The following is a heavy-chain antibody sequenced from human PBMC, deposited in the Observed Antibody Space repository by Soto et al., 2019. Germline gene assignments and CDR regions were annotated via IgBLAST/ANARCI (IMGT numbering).Heavy chain of an antibody. CDR1: GGTFSSYA. CDR3: ARIGYCSGGSCYDLGTLYYYYYGMDV. V-gene: IGHV1-69*13. Sequence: GASVKVSCKASGGTFSSYAISWVRQAPGQGLEWMGGIIPIFGTANYAQKFQGRVTITADESTSTAYMELSSLRSEDTAVYYCARIGYCSGGSCYDLGTLYYYYYGMDVWGQGTTVTVSS. CDR2: IIPIFGTA. J-gene: IGHJ6*02. D-gene: IGHD2-15*01.